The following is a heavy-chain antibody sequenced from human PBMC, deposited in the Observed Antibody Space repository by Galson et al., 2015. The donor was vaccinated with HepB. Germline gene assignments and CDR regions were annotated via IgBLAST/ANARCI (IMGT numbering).Heavy chain of an antibody. Sequence: SVKVSCKASGGTLTTYSITWVRQAPGQGLEWMGAIIPAFNISNYAQKFQGRVTITADAATSTAYMELSSLASEDTAIYYCATPNPAVAGFYDSWGQGTLVSVSS. D-gene: IGHD6-19*01. CDR1: GGTLTTYS. V-gene: IGHV1-69*13. CDR3: ATPNPAVAGFYDS. CDR2: IIPAFNIS. J-gene: IGHJ4*02.